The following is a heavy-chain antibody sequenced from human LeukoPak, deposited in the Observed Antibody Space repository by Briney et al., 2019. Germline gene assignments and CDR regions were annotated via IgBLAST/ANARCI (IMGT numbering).Heavy chain of an antibody. CDR1: GDSVSSNGAA. J-gene: IGHJ5*01. V-gene: IGHV6-1*01. D-gene: IGHD1-26*01. Sequence: SQPLSLTCAISGDSVSSNGAAWNWIRQSPSRGLEWLGRTYYRSNWYNDYALSAKSRIAINPDTSKNQFSLHLNSVTPDDTAVYFCARTVGATAQFDFWGQGTLVTVSS. CDR2: TYYRSNWYN. CDR3: ARTVGATAQFDF.